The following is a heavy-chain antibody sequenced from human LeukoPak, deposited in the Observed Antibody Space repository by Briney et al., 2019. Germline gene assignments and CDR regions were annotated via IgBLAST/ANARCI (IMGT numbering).Heavy chain of an antibody. CDR3: ARGLRGYSYGYVGL. CDR1: GGSISSGGYS. CDR2: IYHSGST. Sequence: SETLSLTCAVSGGSISSGGYSWRWIRQPPGKGLEWIGYIYHSGSTYYNPSLKSRVTISVDRSKNQFSLKLSSVTAADTAVYYCARGLRGYSYGYVGLWGQGTLVTVSS. V-gene: IGHV4-30-2*01. D-gene: IGHD5-18*01. J-gene: IGHJ4*02.